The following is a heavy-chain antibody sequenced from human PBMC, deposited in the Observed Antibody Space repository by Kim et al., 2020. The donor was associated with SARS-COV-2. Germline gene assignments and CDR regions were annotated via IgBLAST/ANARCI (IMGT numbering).Heavy chain of an antibody. J-gene: IGHJ4*02. D-gene: IGHD3-10*01. V-gene: IGHV4-4*07. Sequence: YIPSRKSRVTMSVDTSKNPFYLKLNSVTAADTAVYYCARVRYGSGRIDFWGQGTLVTVSS. CDR3: ARVRYGSGRIDF.